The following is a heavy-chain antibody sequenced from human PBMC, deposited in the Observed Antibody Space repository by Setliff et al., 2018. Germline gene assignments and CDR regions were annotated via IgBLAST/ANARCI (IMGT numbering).Heavy chain of an antibody. CDR2: IKEDGSEK. Sequence: GGSLRLSCAASRFTFSNYWMSWVRQAPGKGLEWVANIKEDGSEKYYVDSVRGRFTISRDNARDSLYLQMNSLRAEDTAVYYCARGLGEITMVRGVRVKWGQGTLVTVSS. V-gene: IGHV3-7*01. J-gene: IGHJ4*02. D-gene: IGHD3-10*01. CDR1: RFTFSNYW. CDR3: ARGLGEITMVRGVRVK.